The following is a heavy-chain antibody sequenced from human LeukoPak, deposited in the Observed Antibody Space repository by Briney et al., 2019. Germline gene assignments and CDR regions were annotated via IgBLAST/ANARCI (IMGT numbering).Heavy chain of an antibody. CDR1: GFTFSSYW. CDR2: IKQDGSEK. Sequence: PGGSLRLSCAASGFTFSSYWMSWVRQAPGKGLEWVANIKQDGSEKYYVDSVKGRFTVSRDNAKNSLYLQMNSLRAEDTAVYYCASGGGCSGGSCYSTTPYYYYGMDVWGQGTTVTVSS. J-gene: IGHJ6*02. D-gene: IGHD2-15*01. CDR3: ASGGGCSGGSCYSTTPYYYYGMDV. V-gene: IGHV3-7*01.